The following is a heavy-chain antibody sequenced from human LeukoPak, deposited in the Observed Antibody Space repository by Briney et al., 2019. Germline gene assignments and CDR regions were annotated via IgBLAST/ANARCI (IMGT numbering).Heavy chain of an antibody. CDR1: GYSFTSYW. D-gene: IGHD1-26*01. J-gene: IGHJ3*02. V-gene: IGHV5-51*01. Sequence: LGESLKISCKGSGYSFTSYWIGWVRQMPGKGLEWVGIIYPGDSDTRYSPSFQGQVTISADKSISTAYLQWSSLKASDTAMYYCAIGSGSYYAPYAAFDIWGQGTMVTVS. CDR2: IYPGDSDT. CDR3: AIGSGSYYAPYAAFDI.